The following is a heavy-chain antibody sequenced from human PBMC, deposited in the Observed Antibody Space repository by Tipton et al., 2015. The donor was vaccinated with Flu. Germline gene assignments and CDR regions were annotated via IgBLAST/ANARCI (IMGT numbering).Heavy chain of an antibody. Sequence: TLSLTCTVSGGSITTGSYFWTWFRQPTGEEPEWIGRIHSRGTTKYHPSLNSRVTISMDTSKNQFSLKLTSVTDADTSVYYCARGYDFYNGWYYFDYWGQGVLVTVSS. CDR3: ARGYDFYNGWYYFDY. J-gene: IGHJ4*02. CDR2: IHSRGTT. D-gene: IGHD5-12*01. CDR1: GGSITTGSYF. V-gene: IGHV4-61*02.